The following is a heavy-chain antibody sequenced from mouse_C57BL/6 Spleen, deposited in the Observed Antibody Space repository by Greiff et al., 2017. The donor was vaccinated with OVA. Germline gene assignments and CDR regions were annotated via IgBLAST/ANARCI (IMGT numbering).Heavy chain of an antibody. CDR2: INPGSGGT. Sequence: VKLMESGAELVRPGTSVKVSCKASGYAFTNYLIEWVKQRPGQGLEWIGVINPGSGGTNYNEKFKGKATLTADKSSSTAYMQLSSLTSEDSAVYFCARSGYGNFFDYWGQGTTLTVSS. V-gene: IGHV1-54*01. J-gene: IGHJ2*01. D-gene: IGHD2-1*01. CDR1: GYAFTNYL. CDR3: ARSGYGNFFDY.